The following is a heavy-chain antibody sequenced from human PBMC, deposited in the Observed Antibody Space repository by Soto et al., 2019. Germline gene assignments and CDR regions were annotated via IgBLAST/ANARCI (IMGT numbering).Heavy chain of an antibody. J-gene: IGHJ4*02. CDR1: GFTLRSYG. V-gene: IGHV3-30*03. CDR3: ATYPGDSSSWSPLNY. CDR2: ISYDGSNK. Sequence: QVQLVESGGGVVQPGRSLRLSCAASGFTLRSYGMHWVRQAPGKGLEWVALISYDGSNKYYADSAKGRFTISRDNSKTTLYLQMNSMRAEDTAVYYCATYPGDSSSWSPLNYWGQGTLVTVSS. D-gene: IGHD6-13*01.